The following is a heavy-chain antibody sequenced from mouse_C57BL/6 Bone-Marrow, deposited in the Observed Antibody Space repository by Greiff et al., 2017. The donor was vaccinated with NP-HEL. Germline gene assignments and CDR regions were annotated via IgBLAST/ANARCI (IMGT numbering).Heavy chain of an antibody. Sequence: QVQLKQSGAELVRPGASVTLSCKASGYTFTDYEMHWVKQTPVHGLEWIGAIDPETGGTAYNQKFKGKAILTADKSSSTAYMELRSLTSEDSAVYYCTRIYYGNYPAYWGQGTLVTVSA. D-gene: IGHD2-1*01. J-gene: IGHJ3*01. CDR1: GYTFTDYE. CDR3: TRIYYGNYPAY. V-gene: IGHV1-15*01. CDR2: IDPETGGT.